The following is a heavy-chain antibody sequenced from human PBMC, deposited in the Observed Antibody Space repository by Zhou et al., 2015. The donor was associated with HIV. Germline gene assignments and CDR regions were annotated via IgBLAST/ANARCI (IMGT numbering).Heavy chain of an antibody. CDR2: IMPIFGTT. CDR1: GGSFSDHR. J-gene: IGHJ4*02. Sequence: QVQLVQSGAEVKKPGSSVRVSCKSSGGSFSDHRISWVRQAPGHGIEWMGGIMPIFGTTEFAQRFQGRLTITADESTTTVYMELSGLRSEDTAIYFCARLVNYYDRRGEPDFWGQGTLVTVSS. V-gene: IGHV1-69*01. CDR3: ARLVNYYDRRGEPDF. D-gene: IGHD3-22*01.